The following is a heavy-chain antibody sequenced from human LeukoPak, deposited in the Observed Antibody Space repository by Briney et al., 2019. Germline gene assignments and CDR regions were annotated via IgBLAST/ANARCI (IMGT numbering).Heavy chain of an antibody. Sequence: PGGSLRLSCAASGFTFGSYAMSWVRQAPGKGLEWVSTIGGAGGNTYYTDSVKGRFTISRDNSKNTLYLQMNSLRAEDTAVYYCVGEDKYWGQGTLVTVSS. V-gene: IGHV3-23*01. CDR2: IGGAGGNT. J-gene: IGHJ4*02. CDR3: VGEDKY. D-gene: IGHD2-15*01. CDR1: GFTFGSYA.